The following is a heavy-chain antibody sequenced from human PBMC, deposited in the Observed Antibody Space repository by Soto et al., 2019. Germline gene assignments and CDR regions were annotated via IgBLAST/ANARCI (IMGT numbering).Heavy chain of an antibody. CDR3: ARHMGGNSLGGDY. CDR2: IYPGDSDT. CDR1: GYSFTSHW. V-gene: IGHV5-51*01. D-gene: IGHD2-21*02. J-gene: IGHJ4*02. Sequence: GESLKITCKGSGYSFTSHWIGWVRQMPGKGLEWMGIIYPGDSDTRYSPSFQGQVTISADKSISTAYLKWSSLKASDTAMYYCARHMGGNSLGGDYWGQGTLVTVSS.